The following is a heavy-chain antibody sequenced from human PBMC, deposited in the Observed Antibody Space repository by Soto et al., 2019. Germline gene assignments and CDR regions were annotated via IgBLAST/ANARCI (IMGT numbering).Heavy chain of an antibody. V-gene: IGHV3-30-3*01. D-gene: IGHD6-19*01. CDR3: ARDVRSGGWYPPYFDY. CDR2: ISDDGSNK. CDR1: GFTFSSYA. J-gene: IGHJ4*02. Sequence: QVQLVESGGGVVQPGRSLRLSCAASGFTFSSYAMHWVRQAPGKGLEWVAVISDDGSNKYYADSVKGRFTISRDNSKNTLYLQMNSLRAEDTAVYYCARDVRSGGWYPPYFDYWGQGTLVTVSS.